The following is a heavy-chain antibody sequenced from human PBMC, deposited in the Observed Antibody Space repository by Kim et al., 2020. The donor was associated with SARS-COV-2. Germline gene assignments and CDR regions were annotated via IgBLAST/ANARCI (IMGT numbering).Heavy chain of an antibody. J-gene: IGHJ4*02. Sequence: NSNPSLKSRVNISVDTSKNQFSLKLSSVTAADTAVYYCASYYYDSSGDSYWGQGTLVTVSS. D-gene: IGHD3-22*01. CDR3: ASYYYDSSGDSY. V-gene: IGHV4-34*01.